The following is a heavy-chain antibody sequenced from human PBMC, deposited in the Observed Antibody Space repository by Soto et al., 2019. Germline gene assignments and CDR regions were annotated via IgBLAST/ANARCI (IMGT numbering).Heavy chain of an antibody. D-gene: IGHD3-10*01. CDR1: AFTLSSYA. J-gene: IGHJ3*01. V-gene: IGHV3-23*02. CDR3: AKEGSRFGTNAFDV. Sequence: GGSMRLSCAVSAFTLSSYAMSWVRQAPGKGLQWVSGISVSGGSTYYGDAVKGRFTISRDNSKNTLYLQMDSLSAGDTAVYYCAKEGSRFGTNAFDVWGHGTMVTVSS. CDR2: ISVSGGST.